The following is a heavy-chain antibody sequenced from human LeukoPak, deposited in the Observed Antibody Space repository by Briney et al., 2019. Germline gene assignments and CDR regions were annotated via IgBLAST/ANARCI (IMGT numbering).Heavy chain of an antibody. CDR1: GGTFSSYT. D-gene: IGHD3-22*01. V-gene: IGHV1-69*02. CDR3: ARGRRIKYYYDSSGYDY. CDR2: IIPILGIA. J-gene: IGHJ4*02. Sequence: SVKVSCKASGGTFSSYTISWVRQAPGQGLEWMGRIIPILGIANYAQKFQGRVTITADKSTSTAYMELSSLRSEDTAVYYCARGRRIKYYYDSSGYDYWGQGTLVTVSS.